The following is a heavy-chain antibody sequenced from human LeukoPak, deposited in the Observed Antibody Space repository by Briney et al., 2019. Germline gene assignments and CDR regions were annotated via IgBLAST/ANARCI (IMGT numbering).Heavy chain of an antibody. CDR1: GGSISSYY. J-gene: IGHJ6*03. V-gene: IGHV4-59*01. CDR2: IYYSGST. CDR3: ARIGSHNYYYYMDV. Sequence: SETLSLTCTVSGGSISSYYWSWIRRPPGKGLEWNGYIYYSGSTNYNPSLKSRVTISVDTSKNQFSLKLSSVTAADTAVYYCARIGSHNYYYYMDVWGKGTTVTISS.